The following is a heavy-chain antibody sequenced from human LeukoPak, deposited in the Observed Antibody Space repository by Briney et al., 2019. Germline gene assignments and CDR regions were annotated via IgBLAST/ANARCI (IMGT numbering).Heavy chain of an antibody. CDR2: IHYGGST. CDR1: GGPISSTSYS. V-gene: IGHV4-39*01. J-gene: IGHJ4*02. Sequence: SETLSLTCTVSGGPISSTSYSWGWIRQPPGKGLEWIGSIHYGGSTYYNPSLKSRVTISIDTSKNQFSLKLSSVTATDTAVYYCARHSTGGFDYWGQGTLVTVSS. CDR3: ARHSTGGFDY. D-gene: IGHD7-27*01.